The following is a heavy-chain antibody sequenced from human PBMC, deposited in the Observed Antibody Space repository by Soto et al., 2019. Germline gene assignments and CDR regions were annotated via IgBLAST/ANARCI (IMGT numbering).Heavy chain of an antibody. V-gene: IGHV1-58*01. Sequence: SVKVSCKASGFTFADSAVQWVRQARGQRLEWIGRIVVGSGNTKYAQRFTERVTISWDMSTITAFMGLRSLRSEDTAVYYCATANNTSPFDFWGLGTLVTVSS. CDR2: IVVGSGNT. D-gene: IGHD1-26*01. J-gene: IGHJ4*02. CDR1: GFTFADSA. CDR3: ATANNTSPFDF.